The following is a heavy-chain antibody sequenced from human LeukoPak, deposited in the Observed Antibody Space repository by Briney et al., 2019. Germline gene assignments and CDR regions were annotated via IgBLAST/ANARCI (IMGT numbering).Heavy chain of an antibody. CDR3: ARASQRYSYGYFLDY. V-gene: IGHV1-46*01. CDR2: INPSGGST. Sequence: ASVKVSCKASGYTFTSYYMRWVRQAPGQGLEWMGIINPSGGSTSYAQKFQGRVTMTRDTSTSTVYMELSSLRSEDTAAYYCARASQRYSYGYFLDYWGQGTLVTVSS. CDR1: GYTFTSYY. J-gene: IGHJ4*02. D-gene: IGHD5-18*01.